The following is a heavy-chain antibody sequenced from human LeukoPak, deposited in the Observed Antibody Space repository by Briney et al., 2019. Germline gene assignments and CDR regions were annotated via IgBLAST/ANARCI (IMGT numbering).Heavy chain of an antibody. J-gene: IGHJ4*02. CDR1: GFTFNNYA. CDR2: ISGSGGST. V-gene: IGHV3-23*01. Sequence: GGSLRLSCAASGFTFNNYAMGWVRQAPGKGLEWVAAISGSGGSTYYADSVKGRFTISRDNSKSSLYLQMHSLRVGDTAVYYCAKDNEGGVYSGFDFGDLDYWGQGTLATVSS. CDR3: AKDNEGGVYSGFDFGDLDY. D-gene: IGHD5-12*01.